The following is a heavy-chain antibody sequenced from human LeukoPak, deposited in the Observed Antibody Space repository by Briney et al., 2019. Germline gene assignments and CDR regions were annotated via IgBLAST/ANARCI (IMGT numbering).Heavy chain of an antibody. V-gene: IGHV1-46*01. CDR2: FYPSGGGS. CDR1: GYTFTNYY. D-gene: IGHD3-22*01. CDR3: ARAYSGYSIDF. Sequence: VASVKVSCKASGYTFTNYYMHWVRQAPGHGLVWMGIFYPSGGGSTFAQKFQGRVTMTRDTSTSTVYMELSSLTSEDTAVYYCARAYSGYSIDFWGQGTLVTVS. J-gene: IGHJ4*02.